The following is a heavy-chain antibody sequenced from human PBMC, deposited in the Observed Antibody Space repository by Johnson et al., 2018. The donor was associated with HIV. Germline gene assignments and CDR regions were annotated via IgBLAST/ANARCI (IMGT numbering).Heavy chain of an antibody. CDR1: GFTFSSYA. J-gene: IGHJ3*02. D-gene: IGHD3-22*01. V-gene: IGHV3-30-3*01. CDR2: ISYDGSNK. Sequence: QVQLVESGGGVVQPGRSLRLSCAASGFTFSSYALHWVRQAPCKGLEWVAVISYDGSNKYYADSVKGRFTISRDNSKNTLYLQMNSLRAEDTAVYYCARVTMIVVVMQAFDIWGQGTMVTVSS. CDR3: ARVTMIVVVMQAFDI.